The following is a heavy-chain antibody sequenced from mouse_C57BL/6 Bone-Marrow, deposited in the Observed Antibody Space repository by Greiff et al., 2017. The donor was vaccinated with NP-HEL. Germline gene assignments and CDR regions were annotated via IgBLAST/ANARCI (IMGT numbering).Heavy chain of an antibody. D-gene: IGHD1-1*01. CDR2: ISNGGGST. J-gene: IGHJ2*01. CDR3: ARHYGSSYPFGY. V-gene: IGHV5-12*01. CDR1: GFTFSDYY. Sequence: EVKLMESGGGLVQPGGSLKLSCAASGFTFSDYYMYWVRQTPEKRLEWVAYISNGGGSTYYPDTVKGRFTISRDNAKNTLYLQMSRLKSEDTAMYYCARHYGSSYPFGYWGQGTTLTVSS.